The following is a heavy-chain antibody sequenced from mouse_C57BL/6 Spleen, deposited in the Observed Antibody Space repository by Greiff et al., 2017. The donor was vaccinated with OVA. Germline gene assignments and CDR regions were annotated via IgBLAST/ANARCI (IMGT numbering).Heavy chain of an antibody. V-gene: IGHV1-26*01. J-gene: IGHJ1*03. CDR1: GYTFTDYY. D-gene: IGHD1-1*01. CDR3: ARSIITTVVAWYFDV. CDR2: INPNNGGT. Sequence: EVQMQQSGPELVKPGASVKISCKASGYTFTDYYMNWVKQSHGKSLEWIGDINPNNGGTSYNQKFKGKATLTVDKSSSTAYMELRSLTSEDSAVYYCARSIITTVVAWYFDVWGTGTTVTVSS.